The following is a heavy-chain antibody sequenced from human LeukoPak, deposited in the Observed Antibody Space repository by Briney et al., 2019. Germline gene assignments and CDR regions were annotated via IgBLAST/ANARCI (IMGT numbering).Heavy chain of an antibody. Sequence: SETLSLTCTVSGGSISSSSYYWGWIRPPPGKGLEWIGGIYHSGSTNYNPSLKSRVTISVDKSKNQFSLKLSSVTAADTAVYYCARVWNYYGSGGGNWFDPWGQGTLVTVSS. CDR3: ARVWNYYGSGGGNWFDP. V-gene: IGHV4-39*07. CDR1: GGSISSSSYY. CDR2: IYHSGST. D-gene: IGHD3-10*01. J-gene: IGHJ5*02.